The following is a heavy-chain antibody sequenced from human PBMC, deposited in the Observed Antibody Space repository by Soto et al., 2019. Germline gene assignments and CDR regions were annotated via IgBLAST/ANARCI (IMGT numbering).Heavy chain of an antibody. J-gene: IGHJ2*01. CDR2: SSGSGGST. V-gene: IGHV3-23*04. CDR3: AKFVVNEVYWYFDL. CDR1: GFTFRSYA. D-gene: IGHD2-21*01. Sequence: EVQLVESGGGLVQPGGSLRLSCAASGFTFRSYAMSWVLQAPGKGLEWVAASSGSGGSTYYADSVKGRFTISRDNSKNTLYLQMNSLRAEDTAVYYCAKFVVNEVYWYFDLWGRGTLVTVSS.